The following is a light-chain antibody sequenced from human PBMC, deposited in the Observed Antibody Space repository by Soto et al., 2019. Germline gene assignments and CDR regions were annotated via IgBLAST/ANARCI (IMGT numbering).Light chain of an antibody. V-gene: IGKV1-9*01. J-gene: IGKJ5*01. CDR1: QGIRSY. CDR2: PAS. CDR3: QQLNSYPIT. Sequence: DIHMTQSPSSLSASVGYRFTITCRASQGIRSYLVWYQQKPGEAPKLLIYPASTLQSGVPSRFRGSGSGTEFTLTISSLQPEDFEPYYCQQLNSYPITFGQGTRLEIK.